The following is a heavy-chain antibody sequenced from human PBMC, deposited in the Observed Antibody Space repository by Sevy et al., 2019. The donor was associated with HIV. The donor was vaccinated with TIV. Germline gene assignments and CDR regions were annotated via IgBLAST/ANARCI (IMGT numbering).Heavy chain of an antibody. CDR1: GFTFSNYG. D-gene: IGHD3-16*01. J-gene: IGHJ6*02. Sequence: GGSLRLSCAGSGFTFSNYGMHWVRQAPGKGLEWVAIIWYDGSNKYYTESVKGRFTISRDNSKNMLYLQMNGLRAEDTAVYYCARDKLQTTGSLGDYYGLDVWGQGTRVTVSS. V-gene: IGHV3-33*01. CDR3: ARDKLQTTGSLGDYYGLDV. CDR2: IWYDGSNK.